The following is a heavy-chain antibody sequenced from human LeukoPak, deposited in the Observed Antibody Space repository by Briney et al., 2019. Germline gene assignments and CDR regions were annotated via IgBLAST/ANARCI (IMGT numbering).Heavy chain of an antibody. CDR2: MYGGGST. D-gene: IGHD6-13*01. J-gene: IGHJ4*02. Sequence: GGSLRLSCAASGFSVSSNYMSWVRQAPGKGLEWVSVMYGGGSTYSADSVKGRFTISRDNSRNTLYLQMNSLRAEDTAVYYCAREISGSWHHYFDCWGQGTLVTVSS. CDR1: GFSVSSNY. CDR3: AREISGSWHHYFDC. V-gene: IGHV3-53*01.